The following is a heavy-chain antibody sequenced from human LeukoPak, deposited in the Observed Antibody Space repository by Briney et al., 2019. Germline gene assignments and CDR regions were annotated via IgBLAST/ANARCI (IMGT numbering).Heavy chain of an antibody. CDR2: ISPSGGST. CDR1: GYTFTSNY. CDR3: ARDNSVRDEAWWFNP. D-gene: IGHD5-24*01. J-gene: IGHJ5*02. Sequence: ASVKVSCKAFGYTFTSNYVHWVRQAPGQGPEWMGVISPSGGSTTYAQKFQGRVTLTRDMSTSTDYLELSSLRSEDTAVYYCARDNSVRDEAWWFNPRGQGTLVTVSS. V-gene: IGHV1-46*01.